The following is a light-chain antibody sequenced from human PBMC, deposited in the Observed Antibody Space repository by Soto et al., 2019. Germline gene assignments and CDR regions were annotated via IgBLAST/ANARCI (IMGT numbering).Light chain of an antibody. CDR3: QQRSSWPPIT. CDR1: QSVSAY. V-gene: IGKV3-11*01. CDR2: DVS. J-gene: IGKJ5*01. Sequence: EVVLTQSPASLSLSPGERATLSCRASQSVSAYLAWYQHKPGQAPRLLIYDVSNRATDVPPRFSGSGSGTDFTLTISSLEPEDFAVYYCQQRSSWPPITFGQGTRLEIK.